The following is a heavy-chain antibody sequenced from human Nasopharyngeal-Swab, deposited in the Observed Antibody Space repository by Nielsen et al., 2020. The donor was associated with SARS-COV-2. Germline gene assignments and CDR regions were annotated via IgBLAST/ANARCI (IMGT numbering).Heavy chain of an antibody. CDR3: ATDGYSFGYDRGY. CDR2: IKQDGSEK. D-gene: IGHD4-11*01. V-gene: IGHV3-7*01. J-gene: IGHJ4*02. CDR1: GFTFSTYW. Sequence: GESLKISCATSGFTFSTYWMTWVRQAPGKGLEWVANIKQDGSEKYYIDSVKGRFTISRDKDKSSLFLEMNSLRVEDTALYYCATDGYSFGYDRGYWGQGTLVIVSS.